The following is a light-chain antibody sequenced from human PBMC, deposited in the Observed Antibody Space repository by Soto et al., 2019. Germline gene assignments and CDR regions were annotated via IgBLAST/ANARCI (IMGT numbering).Light chain of an antibody. V-gene: IGKV3-20*01. CDR3: QQYGSSPRT. CDR1: QSVSSNY. CDR2: GAF. Sequence: IVFAQSPSTLSLSPGERATFSCRASQSVSSNYLAWYQQKPGQAPRLLIYGAFKRATGIPDRFSGSGSGTDFTLTISRMEPEDFAVYCCQQYGSSPRTFGQGTKVDIK. J-gene: IGKJ1*01.